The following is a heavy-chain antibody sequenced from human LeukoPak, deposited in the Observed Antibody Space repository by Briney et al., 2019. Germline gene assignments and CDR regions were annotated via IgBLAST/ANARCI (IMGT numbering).Heavy chain of an antibody. V-gene: IGHV3-43*02. CDR2: VTGDGSST. D-gene: IGHD3-22*01. Sequence: GGSLRLSCAASGFTFEDYAMHWVRQAPGKGLEWVSFVTGDGSSTYYADSVKGRFTISRDNSKNSLYLQMNSLRIEDTALYYCAKDRDTTGYEHWGQGTLVTVSA. J-gene: IGHJ1*01. CDR1: GFTFEDYA. CDR3: AKDRDTTGYEH.